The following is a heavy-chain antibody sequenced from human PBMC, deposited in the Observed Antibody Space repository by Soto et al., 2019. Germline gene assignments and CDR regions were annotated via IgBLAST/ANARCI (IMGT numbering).Heavy chain of an antibody. J-gene: IGHJ5*02. CDR3: VRDGSKTLRDCFDP. D-gene: IGHD4-17*01. Sequence: SSETLSLTCSVSGGSMSKFYWSWIRKTAGKGLEWMGRVYATGTSDYNPSLRSRIAMSVDISKKTFSLRLRSVTAADTGVYYCVRDGSKTLRDCFDPWCQGLLVT. CDR1: GGSMSKFY. V-gene: IGHV4-4*07. CDR2: VYATGTS.